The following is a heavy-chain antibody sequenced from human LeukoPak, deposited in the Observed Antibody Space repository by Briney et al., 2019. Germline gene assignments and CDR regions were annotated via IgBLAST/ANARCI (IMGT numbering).Heavy chain of an antibody. D-gene: IGHD4-17*01. Sequence: GGSLRLSCAASGFTFSSYAMSWVRQAPGKGLEWVSAISGSGGSTYYADSVKGRFTISRDNSKNTLYLQMNSLRAEDTAVYYCAKDPNRHGDYRIFFDYWGQGTLVTVSS. CDR3: AKDPNRHGDYRIFFDY. V-gene: IGHV3-23*01. CDR1: GFTFSSYA. CDR2: ISGSGGST. J-gene: IGHJ4*02.